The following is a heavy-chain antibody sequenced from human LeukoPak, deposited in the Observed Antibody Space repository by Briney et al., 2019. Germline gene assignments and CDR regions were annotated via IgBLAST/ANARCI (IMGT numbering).Heavy chain of an antibody. CDR3: ARSYSSGWYAFDP. CDR1: GGSISSYY. V-gene: IGHV4-59*12. J-gene: IGHJ5*02. Sequence: PSETLSLTCTVSGGSISSYYWSWIRQPPGKGLEWIGYIYYSGSTYYNPSLKSRVTISVDTSKNQFSLKLSSVTAADTAVYYCARSYSSGWYAFDPWGQGTLVTVSS. CDR2: IYYSGST. D-gene: IGHD6-19*01.